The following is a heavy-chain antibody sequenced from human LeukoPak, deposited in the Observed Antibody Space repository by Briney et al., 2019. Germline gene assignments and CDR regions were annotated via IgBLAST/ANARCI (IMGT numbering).Heavy chain of an antibody. Sequence: ASVKVSCKASGYTFTSYGISWVRQAPGQGLEWMGWISAYNGNTNYAQKLQGRVTMTTDTSTRTAYMELRSLRSDDTAVYYCARDSGFMVRGVIIRPSMGMDVWGKGTTVTVSS. D-gene: IGHD3-10*01. CDR2: ISAYNGNT. J-gene: IGHJ6*04. CDR1: GYTFTSYG. V-gene: IGHV1-18*04. CDR3: ARDSGFMVRGVIIRPSMGMDV.